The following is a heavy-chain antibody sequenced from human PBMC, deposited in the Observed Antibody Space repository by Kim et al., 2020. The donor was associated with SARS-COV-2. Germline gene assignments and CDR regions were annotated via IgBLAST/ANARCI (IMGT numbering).Heavy chain of an antibody. D-gene: IGHD3-22*01. J-gene: IGHJ3*02. CDR1: GFTFSSYA. V-gene: IGHV3-23*01. Sequence: GGSLRLSCAASGFTFSSYAMSWVRQAPGKGLEWVSAISGSGGSTYYADSVKGRFTISRDNSKNTLYLQMNSLRAEDTAVYYCAKDHPSGDYDSSGYYYSDAFDIWGQGTMVTVSS. CDR3: AKDHPSGDYDSSGYYYSDAFDI. CDR2: ISGSGGST.